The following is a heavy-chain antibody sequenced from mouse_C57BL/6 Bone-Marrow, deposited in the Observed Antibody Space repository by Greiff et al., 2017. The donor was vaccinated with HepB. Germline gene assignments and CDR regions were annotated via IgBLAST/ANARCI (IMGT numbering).Heavy chain of an antibody. V-gene: IGHV1-58*01. CDR1: GYTFTSYG. CDR3: ERLGRKKNYYGRRDFDV. Sequence: VQLQQSGAELVRPGSSVKMSCKTSGYTFTSYGINWVKQRPGQGLEWIGYIYIGNGYTEYNEKFKGKATLTSDTSSTTAYMQLSSLTSEDSAIYFCERLGRKKNYYGRRDFDVWGTGTTVTVSS. CDR2: IYIGNGYT. D-gene: IGHD1-1*01. J-gene: IGHJ1*03.